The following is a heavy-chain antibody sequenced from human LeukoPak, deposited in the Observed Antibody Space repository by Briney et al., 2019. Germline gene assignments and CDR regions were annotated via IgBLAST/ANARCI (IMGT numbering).Heavy chain of an antibody. J-gene: IGHJ5*02. CDR2: INPNSGGT. V-gene: IGHV1-2*02. D-gene: IGHD3-10*01. CDR1: RYTFTGYY. CDR3: ARDLAYGSGQNWFDP. Sequence: ASVKVSCKASRYTFTGYYMHWVRQAPGQGLEWMGWINPNSGGTNYAQKFQGRVTMTRDTSISTAYMELSRLRSDDTAVYYCARDLAYGSGQNWFDPWGQGTLVTVSS.